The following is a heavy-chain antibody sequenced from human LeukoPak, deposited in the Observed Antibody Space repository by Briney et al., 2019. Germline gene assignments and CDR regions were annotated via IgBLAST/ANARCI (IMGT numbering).Heavy chain of an antibody. Sequence: SGPTLVNPTQTLTLTCTFSGFSLSTSGVNVGWIRQPPGKALEWLALIYWDDDKRYSPSLKSRLTITKDTSKNQVVLSLTNMDPVDTATYYCVYRRGSGGYFDFWGQGTLVTVSS. V-gene: IGHV2-5*02. CDR1: GFSLSTSGVN. CDR2: IYWDDDK. D-gene: IGHD1-26*01. J-gene: IGHJ4*02. CDR3: VYRRGSGGYFDF.